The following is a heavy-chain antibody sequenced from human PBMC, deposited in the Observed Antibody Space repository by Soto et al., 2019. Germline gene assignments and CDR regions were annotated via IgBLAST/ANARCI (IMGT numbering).Heavy chain of an antibody. CDR3: GRHPYGDYDVMDV. Sequence: PGESLKISCRGSGYSFTNYWIAWVRQVPGKGLEWVGIIYPRDSETRLSPSMQGRVTISVDKSISTAYLQWSSLKASDTAMYFCGRHPYGDYDVMDVWGQGTTVTVSS. D-gene: IGHD4-17*01. CDR2: IYPRDSET. CDR1: GYSFTNYW. V-gene: IGHV5-51*01. J-gene: IGHJ6*02.